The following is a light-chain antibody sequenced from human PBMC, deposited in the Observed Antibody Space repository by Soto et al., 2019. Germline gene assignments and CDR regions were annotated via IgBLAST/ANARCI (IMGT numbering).Light chain of an antibody. CDR2: EDN. CDR3: QSYDSSNHVV. V-gene: IGLV6-57*04. CDR1: SGSIASNY. Sequence: FMLTQPNSVSESPGKTVTISCTRSSGSIASNYVQWYQQRPGSAPTTVIYEDNQRPSGVPDRFSGSIDSSSNSASLTISGLKTEDEADYYCQSYDSSNHVVFGGGTKLTVL. J-gene: IGLJ2*01.